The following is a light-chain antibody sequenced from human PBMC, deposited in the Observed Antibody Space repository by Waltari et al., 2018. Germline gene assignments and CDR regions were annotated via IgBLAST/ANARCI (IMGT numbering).Light chain of an antibody. CDR1: RTNIGSNT. CDR2: SND. CDR3: AAWDDSLDGSLI. J-gene: IGLJ2*01. V-gene: IGLV1-44*01. Sequence: QSLVTQSPSASGTPGQRVTISCSGRRTNIGSNTVTWYQQRPGTAPKVRIYSNDQRPSGVPDRFSASKSGTSASLAISGLQSEDEADYYCAAWDDSLDGSLIFGGGTRLTVL.